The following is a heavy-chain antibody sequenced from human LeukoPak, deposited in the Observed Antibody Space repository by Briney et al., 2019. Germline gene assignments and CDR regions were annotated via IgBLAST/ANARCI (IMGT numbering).Heavy chain of an antibody. V-gene: IGHV3-11*04. CDR2: ISSSGGNI. CDR3: ARDRAEDDSSGYIHRDFDF. D-gene: IGHD3-22*01. CDR1: GFTFSDYF. J-gene: IGHJ4*02. Sequence: GGSLRLSCSGSGFTFSDYFMNWIRQTPGKGLEWISYISSSGGNIKYADSVQGRFTISRDNAKKSLYLQMNSLRAEDTAVYYCARDRAEDDSSGYIHRDFDFWGQGTLVTVSS.